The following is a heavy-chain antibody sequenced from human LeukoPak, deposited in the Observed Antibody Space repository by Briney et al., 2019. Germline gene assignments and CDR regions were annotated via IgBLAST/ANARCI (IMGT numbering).Heavy chain of an antibody. CDR3: ARGRDSGYDRSVDY. Sequence: GGFLRLSCAASGFTVSNTYMNWVRQAPGKGLEWVSVIYSGGTTYYADSMKGRVIISRENSKNTVYLQMNSLRGEDTAVYYCARGRDSGYDRSVDYWGQGTLVTVSS. V-gene: IGHV3-66*01. D-gene: IGHD5-12*01. J-gene: IGHJ4*02. CDR1: GFTVSNTY. CDR2: IYSGGTT.